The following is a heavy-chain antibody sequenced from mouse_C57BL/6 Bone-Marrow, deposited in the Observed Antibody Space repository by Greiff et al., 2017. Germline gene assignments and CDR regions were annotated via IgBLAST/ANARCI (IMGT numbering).Heavy chain of an antibody. Sequence: QVQLQQSGAELVRPGTSVKMSCKASGYTFTNYWIGWAKQRPGHGLEWIGDIYPGGGYPNYNEKFKGKATLTADKSSSTAYMQFSSLTSEDSAIYYCARRGWGYFDVWGTGTTVTVSS. D-gene: IGHD3-3*01. CDR3: ARRGWGYFDV. J-gene: IGHJ1*03. CDR1: GYTFTNYW. V-gene: IGHV1-63*01. CDR2: IYPGGGYP.